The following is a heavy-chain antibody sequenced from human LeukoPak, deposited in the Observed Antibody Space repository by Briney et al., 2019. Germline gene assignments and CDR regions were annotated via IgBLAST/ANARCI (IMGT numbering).Heavy chain of an antibody. D-gene: IGHD3-22*01. CDR3: ARGGYDSSGYYPYYFDY. CDR2: ISSSGSTI. Sequence: GGSLRLSCAASGFTFSSYEMNWVRQAPGKGLEWVSYISSSGSTIYYADSVKGRFTISRDNSKNTLYLQMNSLRAEDTAVYYCARGGYDSSGYYPYYFDYWGQGTLVTVSS. V-gene: IGHV3-48*03. CDR1: GFTFSSYE. J-gene: IGHJ4*02.